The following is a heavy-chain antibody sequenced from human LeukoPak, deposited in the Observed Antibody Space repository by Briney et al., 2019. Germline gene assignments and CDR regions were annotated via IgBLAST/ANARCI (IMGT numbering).Heavy chain of an antibody. Sequence: GGSLRLSCAASGFTFKSYWMGWVRQAPGKGLEWVANIKQDESEKYYVDSVKGRFTISRDNANNSLYLQMNSLRAEDTAVYYCARDQGEEFDFWGQGTLVTVSS. CDR3: ARDQGEEFDF. J-gene: IGHJ4*02. CDR2: IKQDESEK. V-gene: IGHV3-7*01. CDR1: GFTFKSYW. D-gene: IGHD3-16*01.